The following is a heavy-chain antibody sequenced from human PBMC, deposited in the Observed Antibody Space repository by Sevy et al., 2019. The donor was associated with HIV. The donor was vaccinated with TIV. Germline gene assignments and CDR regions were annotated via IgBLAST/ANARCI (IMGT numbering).Heavy chain of an antibody. CDR2: ISGSGTST. V-gene: IGHV3-23*01. CDR1: GFSFSTYA. D-gene: IGHD3-3*01. J-gene: IGHJ4*02. Sequence: GGSLRLSCVASGFSFSTYAMTWVHQAPGKGLEWVSGISGSGTSTYYTDSVKGRFTISRDNSKNTVYLQMNNLRAEDTAVYYCGKVSIFGVGGFYDYWGQGTLVTVSS. CDR3: GKVSIFGVGGFYDY.